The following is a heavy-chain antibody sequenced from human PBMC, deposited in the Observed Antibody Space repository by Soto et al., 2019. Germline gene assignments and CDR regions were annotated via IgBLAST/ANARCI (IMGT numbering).Heavy chain of an antibody. V-gene: IGHV3-11*01. CDR3: ARELYDYIWGSPGTIDY. Sequence: GGSLRLSCAASGFTFSDYYMSWIRQAPGKGLEWVSYISSSGSTIYYADSVKGRFTISRDNAKNSLYLQMNSLRAEDTAVYYCARELYDYIWGSPGTIDYWGQGTLVTVSS. CDR2: ISSSGSTI. D-gene: IGHD3-16*01. CDR1: GFTFSDYY. J-gene: IGHJ4*02.